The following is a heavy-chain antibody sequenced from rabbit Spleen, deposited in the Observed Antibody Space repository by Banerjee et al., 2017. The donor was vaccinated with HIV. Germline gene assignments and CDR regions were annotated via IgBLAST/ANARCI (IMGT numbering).Heavy chain of an antibody. V-gene: IGHV1S45*01. CDR3: MRVGVSYHL. CDR2: IYTGSSGST. D-gene: IGHD6-1*01. J-gene: IGHJ4*01. Sequence: QEQLEESGGDLVKPEGSLTLTCTASGFTISNNYWISWVRQAPGKGLEWIACIYTGSSGSTYYATWAKGRFTISKASSTTVTLQMTSLTVADTATYFCMRVGVSYHLWGPGTLVTVS. CDR1: GFTISNNYW.